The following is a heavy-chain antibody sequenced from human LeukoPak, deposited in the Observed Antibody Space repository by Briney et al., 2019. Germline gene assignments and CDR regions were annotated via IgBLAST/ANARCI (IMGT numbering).Heavy chain of an antibody. J-gene: IGHJ4*02. CDR2: INHSGST. CDR1: GGSISSSSYY. CDR3: AGVRRHIAARPGSYFDY. Sequence: VKPSETLSLTCTVSGGSISSSSYYWGWIRQPPGKGLEWIGEINHSGSTNYNPSLKSRVTISVDTSKNQFSLKLSSVTAADTAVYYCAGVRRHIAARPGSYFDYWGQGTLVTVSS. D-gene: IGHD6-6*01. V-gene: IGHV4-39*07.